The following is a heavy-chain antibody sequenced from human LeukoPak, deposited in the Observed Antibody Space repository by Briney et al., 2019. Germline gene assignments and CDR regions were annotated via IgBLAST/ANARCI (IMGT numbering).Heavy chain of an antibody. CDR2: ISGSGGST. J-gene: IGHJ4*02. Sequence: GGSLRLSCAASGFTFGSYAMSWVRQAPGKGLEWVSAISGSGGSTYYADSVKGRFTISRDNSKNTLYLQMHSLRAEDTAVYYCAKDRASGSYYVAFDYWGQGTLVTVSS. CDR1: GFTFGSYA. CDR3: AKDRASGSYYVAFDY. D-gene: IGHD3-10*01. V-gene: IGHV3-23*01.